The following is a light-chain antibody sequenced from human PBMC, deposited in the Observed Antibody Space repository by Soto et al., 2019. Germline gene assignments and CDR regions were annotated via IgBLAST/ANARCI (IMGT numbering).Light chain of an antibody. CDR3: QQYNNWPRT. V-gene: IGKV3-15*01. J-gene: IGKJ1*01. CDR2: GPS. CDR1: QSVSGN. Sequence: EIVMTQAPGTLSVSPGERATLSCRASQSVSGNLAWYQQNPGQAPRLLIYGPSTRATGIPARFSGSGSGTEFTLTISSLQSEDFAVYYCQQYNNWPRTFGQGNKVAVK.